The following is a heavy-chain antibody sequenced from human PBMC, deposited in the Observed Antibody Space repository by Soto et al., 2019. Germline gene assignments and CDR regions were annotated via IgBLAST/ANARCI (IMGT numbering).Heavy chain of an antibody. J-gene: IGHJ4*02. D-gene: IGHD4-17*01. CDR1: GFIFNDYY. Sequence: PGGSLRLSGAASGFIFNDYYMSWIRQAPGKGLEWLSNISGSSGSKKYADAGKGRFTISRDNAKKSLYLEMHSLRAEDTAMYYCARYAAEVTTFFDQWGQGTLVTVSS. CDR3: ARYAAEVTTFFDQ. CDR2: ISGSSGSK. V-gene: IGHV3-11*06.